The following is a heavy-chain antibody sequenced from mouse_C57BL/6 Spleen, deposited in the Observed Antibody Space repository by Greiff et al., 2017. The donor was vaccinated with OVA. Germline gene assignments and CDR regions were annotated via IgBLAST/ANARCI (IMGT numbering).Heavy chain of an antibody. CDR1: GYTFTDYE. J-gene: IGHJ2*01. CDR2: IDPETGGT. CDR3: TRSYGSSYDY. D-gene: IGHD1-1*01. V-gene: IGHV1-15*01. Sequence: VQGVESGAELVRPGASVTLSCKASGYTFTDYEMHWVKQTPVHGLEWIGAIDPETGGTAYNQKFKGKAILTADKSSSTAYMELRSLTSEDSAVYYCTRSYGSSYDYWGQGTTLTVSS.